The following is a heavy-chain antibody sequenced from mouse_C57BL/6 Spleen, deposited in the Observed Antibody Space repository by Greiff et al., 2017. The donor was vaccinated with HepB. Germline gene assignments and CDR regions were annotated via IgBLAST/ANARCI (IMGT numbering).Heavy chain of an antibody. V-gene: IGHV1-26*01. J-gene: IGHJ2*01. Sequence: EVQLQQSGPELVKPGASVKISCKASGYTFTDYYMNWVKQSHGKSLEWIGDINPNNGGTSYNQKFKGKATLTVDKSSSTAYMELRSLTSEDSAVYYCARSLLLRWDYWGQGTTLTVSS. CDR1: GYTFTDYY. CDR2: INPNNGGT. CDR3: ARSLLLRWDY. D-gene: IGHD1-1*01.